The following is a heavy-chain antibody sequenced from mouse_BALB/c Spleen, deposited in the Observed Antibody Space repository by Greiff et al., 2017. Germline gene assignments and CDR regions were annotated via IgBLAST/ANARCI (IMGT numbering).Heavy chain of an antibody. CDR1: GFTFSSFG. Sequence: EVKLVESGGGLVQPGGSRKLSCAASGFTFSSFGMHWVRQAPEKGLEWVAYISSGSSTIYYADTVKGRFTISRDNPKNTLFLQITSLRSEDTAMYYCARRGYGNYFDYWGQGTTLTVSS. CDR2: ISSGSSTI. D-gene: IGHD2-14*01. J-gene: IGHJ2*01. V-gene: IGHV5-17*02. CDR3: ARRGYGNYFDY.